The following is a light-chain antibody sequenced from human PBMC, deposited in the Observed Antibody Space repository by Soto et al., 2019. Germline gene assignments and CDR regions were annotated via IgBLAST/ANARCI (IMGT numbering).Light chain of an antibody. CDR1: QSISSW. V-gene: IGKV1-5*03. CDR3: QHYNTYPWT. CDR2: KAS. Sequence: DLQMTQSPSTLSASVGDRVTITCRASQSISSWVAWYQQKPGKGPKLLIYKASHLESGVPSRFSGSGSGTEFTLTISSLQPGDFATYYCQHYNTYPWTFGHGTKVDIK. J-gene: IGKJ1*01.